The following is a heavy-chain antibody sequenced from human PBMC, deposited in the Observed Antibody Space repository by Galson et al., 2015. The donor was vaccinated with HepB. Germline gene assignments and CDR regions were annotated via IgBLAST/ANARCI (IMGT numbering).Heavy chain of an antibody. D-gene: IGHD4/OR15-4a*01. CDR2: ISSSSSTI. CDR3: ARDLVLANDDY. CDR1: GFPFSNAW. V-gene: IGHV3-48*01. J-gene: IGHJ4*02. Sequence: SLRLSCAASGFPFSNAWMSWVRQAPGKGLEWVSYISSSSSTIYYADSVKGRFTISRDNAKNSLYLQMNNLRAEDTAVYYCARDLVLANDDYWGQGTLVTVSS.